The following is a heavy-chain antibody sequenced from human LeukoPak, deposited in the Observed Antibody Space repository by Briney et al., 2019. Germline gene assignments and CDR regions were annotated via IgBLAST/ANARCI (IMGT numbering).Heavy chain of an antibody. D-gene: IGHD6-13*01. V-gene: IGHV4-59*08. Sequence: SETLSLTCTVSGGSISSYYWSWIRQPPGKGLAWIGYIYYSGSTNYNPSLKSRVTISVDTSKNQFSLKLSSVTAADTAVYYCARRARGIAAAGSFDYWGQGTLVTVSS. J-gene: IGHJ4*02. CDR3: ARRARGIAAAGSFDY. CDR1: GGSISSYY. CDR2: IYYSGST.